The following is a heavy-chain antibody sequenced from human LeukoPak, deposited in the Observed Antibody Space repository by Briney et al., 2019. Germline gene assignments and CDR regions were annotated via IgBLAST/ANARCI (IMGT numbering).Heavy chain of an antibody. J-gene: IGHJ6*02. V-gene: IGHV3-30*18. D-gene: IGHD2-2*01. CDR3: AKDGTSCTSGCYYYGMDV. CDR2: ISYDGSNK. Sequence: GGSLRLSCAASGFTFSSYGMHWVRQAPGKGLEGVAVISYDGSNKYYADSVKGRFTISRDNSKNTLYLQMNSLRAEDTAVYYCAKDGTSCTSGCYYYGMDVWGQGTTVTVSS. CDR1: GFTFSSYG.